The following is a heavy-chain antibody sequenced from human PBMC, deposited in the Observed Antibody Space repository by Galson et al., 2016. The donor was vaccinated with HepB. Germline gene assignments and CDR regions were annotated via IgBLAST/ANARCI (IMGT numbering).Heavy chain of an antibody. V-gene: IGHV3-11*01. CDR3: ATQLGLIIVPGTFDS. Sequence: SLRLSCAASGLPFSDSYMSWIRQAPGKGLEWISYISNTGNTIYYADSVKGRFTISRDNAKNSLYLQMNTLRGEDTAVYYSATQLGLIIVPGTFDSWGQGTLVTVSS. CDR2: ISNTGNTI. J-gene: IGHJ4*02. CDR1: GLPFSDSY. D-gene: IGHD2/OR15-2a*01.